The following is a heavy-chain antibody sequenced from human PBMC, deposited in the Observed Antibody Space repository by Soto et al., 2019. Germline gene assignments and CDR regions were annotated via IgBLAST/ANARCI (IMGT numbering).Heavy chain of an antibody. V-gene: IGHV3-21*04. Sequence: GGSLRLSCAGSRFTFGSYSMNWVRQAPGKGLEWVSSISSSATYISYADSVKGRFTISRDNSKNTLYLQMNSLRAEDTAVYYCAKDFDFWSGYSRSPFYGMDVWGQGTTVTVSS. CDR2: ISSSATYI. CDR3: AKDFDFWSGYSRSPFYGMDV. D-gene: IGHD3-3*01. J-gene: IGHJ6*02. CDR1: RFTFGSYS.